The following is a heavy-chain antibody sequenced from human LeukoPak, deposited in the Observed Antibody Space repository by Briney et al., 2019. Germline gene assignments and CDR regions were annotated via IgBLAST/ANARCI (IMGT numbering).Heavy chain of an antibody. CDR3: ARSPNVDTAMAPFDP. V-gene: IGHV1-46*01. D-gene: IGHD5-18*01. CDR1: GYTFTSYY. Sequence: ASVKVSCKASGYTFTSYYMRWVRQAPGQGLEWMGIINPSGGSTSYAQKFQGRVTMTRDTSTSTVYMELSSLRSEDTAVYYCARSPNVDTAMAPFDPWGQGTLVTVSS. J-gene: IGHJ5*02. CDR2: INPSGGST.